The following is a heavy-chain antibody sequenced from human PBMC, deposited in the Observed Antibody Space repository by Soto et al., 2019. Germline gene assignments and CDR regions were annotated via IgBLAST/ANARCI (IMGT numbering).Heavy chain of an antibody. CDR1: GGSISSSSYY. CDR3: ARIGMHSGSYPTPRDAFDI. CDR2: IYYSGST. J-gene: IGHJ3*02. D-gene: IGHD1-26*01. V-gene: IGHV4-39*01. Sequence: QLQLQESGPGLVKPSETLSLTCTVSGGSISSSSYYWGWIRQPPGKGLEWIGSIYYSGSTYYNPSLKSRVTISVDTPKNPFSLQLRSLTAADTAVYYCARIGMHSGSYPTPRDAFDIWGQGTMVTVSS.